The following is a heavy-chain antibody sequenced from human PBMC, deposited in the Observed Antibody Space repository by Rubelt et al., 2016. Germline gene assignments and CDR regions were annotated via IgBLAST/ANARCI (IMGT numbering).Heavy chain of an antibody. J-gene: IGHJ6*03. D-gene: IGHD2-2*01. CDR2: ISAYNGNT. CDR3: ERCSTTDYYMDV. V-gene: IGHV1-18*01. Sequence: QVQLVQSGAEVKKPGASVKVSCKASGYTFTSYGISWVRQAPGQGLEWMGWISAYNGNTNFGRSVQGRVTMTTDTSTSTAYMGLRSMRSDDTAVYYCERCSTTDYYMDVWGKGTTVTVSS. CDR1: GYTFTSYG.